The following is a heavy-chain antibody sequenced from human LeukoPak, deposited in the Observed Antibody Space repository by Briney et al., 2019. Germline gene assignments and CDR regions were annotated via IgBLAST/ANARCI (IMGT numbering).Heavy chain of an antibody. CDR3: ARDAGTDGTYFDY. J-gene: IGHJ4*02. CDR1: GFISGAYA. Sequence: TGRSLRLTCAASGFISGAYALHWVRQAPGKGLEWVAVISYDGSNKYYVDSVKGRITISRDKSKNTVYLQMNSLRVEDTAVYYCARDAGTDGTYFDYWGQGTLVTVSS. V-gene: IGHV3-30*04. D-gene: IGHD1-1*01. CDR2: ISYDGSNK.